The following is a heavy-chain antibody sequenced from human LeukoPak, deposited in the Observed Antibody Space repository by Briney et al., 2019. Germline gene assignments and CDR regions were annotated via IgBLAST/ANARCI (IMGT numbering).Heavy chain of an antibody. CDR2: LSGSGYNT. V-gene: IGHV3-23*01. CDR3: TKDYSGGWYSPFDF. J-gene: IGHJ4*02. D-gene: IGHD6-19*01. Sequence: GGSLRLSCSASGFTFSKYTMSWVRQAPGKGLEWVSGLSGSGYNTYYADSVKGGFTISRDNSKNTLYLQMSSLRAEDTAMYYCTKDYSGGWYSPFDFWGQGTLVTVSS. CDR1: GFTFSKYT.